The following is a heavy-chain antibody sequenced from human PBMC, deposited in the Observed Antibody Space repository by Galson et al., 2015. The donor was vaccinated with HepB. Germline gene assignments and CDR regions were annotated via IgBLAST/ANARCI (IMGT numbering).Heavy chain of an antibody. Sequence: SLRLSCATFGFTFSRYAMSWVRQAPGKGLEWVSGMSGTGGTTFYPDSVKGRFTISRDNSKNTLYLQMNSLRVEDTAVYYCAKVAVVVTTIPYYFDYWGQGTQVTVSS. CDR2: MSGTGGTT. J-gene: IGHJ4*02. CDR3: AKVAVVVTTIPYYFDY. D-gene: IGHD2-21*02. CDR1: GFTFSRYA. V-gene: IGHV3-23*01.